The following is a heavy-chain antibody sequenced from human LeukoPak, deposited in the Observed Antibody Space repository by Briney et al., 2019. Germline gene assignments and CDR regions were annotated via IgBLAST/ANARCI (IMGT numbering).Heavy chain of an antibody. V-gene: IGHV3-48*03. J-gene: IGHJ5*02. CDR1: GFTLSSYE. Sequence: GGSLRLSCAASGFTLSSYEMNWVRQAPGKGPEWVSYISSSGSTIYYADPVKGRFTISRDNAENSLYLQMNSLRAEDTAVYYCARDLWFDPWGQGTLVTVSS. CDR3: ARDLWFDP. CDR2: ISSSGSTI.